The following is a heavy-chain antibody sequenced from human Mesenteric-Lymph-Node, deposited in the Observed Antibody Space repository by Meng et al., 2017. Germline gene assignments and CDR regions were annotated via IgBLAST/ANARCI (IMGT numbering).Heavy chain of an antibody. J-gene: IGHJ5*02. D-gene: IGHD6-19*01. V-gene: IGHV4-39*01. CDR3: VRSSGWVKTGFDP. CDR1: CGSISTSGSY. CDR2: SGHSGFT. Sequence: VQGSGPGLVKHSEALSLTCSGPCGSISTSGSYWGWIRQPPGKGLEWIGSSGHSGFTYYTPSLKSRVTVSIDTSRNQFSLWLTSVTAADTAVYYCVRSSGWVKTGFDPWGQGTLVTVSS.